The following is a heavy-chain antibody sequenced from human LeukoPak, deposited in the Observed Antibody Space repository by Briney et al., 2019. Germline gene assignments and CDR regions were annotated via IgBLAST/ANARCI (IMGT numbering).Heavy chain of an antibody. CDR1: GGSLSGYY. J-gene: IGHJ3*02. Sequence: SETLSLTCTVSGGSLSGYYWSWIRQPAGKGLEWIGRIYTSGSTNYNPSLKSRVTMSVDTSKNQFSLKLSSVTAADTAVYYCARVHRYSGDAFDIWGQGTMVTVSS. V-gene: IGHV4-4*07. CDR3: ARVHRYSGDAFDI. D-gene: IGHD6-13*01. CDR2: IYTSGST.